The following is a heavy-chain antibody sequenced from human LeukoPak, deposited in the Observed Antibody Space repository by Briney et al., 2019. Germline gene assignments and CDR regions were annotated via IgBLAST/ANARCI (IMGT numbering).Heavy chain of an antibody. D-gene: IGHD3-10*01. J-gene: IGHJ4*02. V-gene: IGHV3-23*01. CDR2: VTGGGGST. CDR3: AKDRPTYVSGSPIDY. Sequence: GGSLRLSCVSSGFMFSSFAMKWVRQAPGKGLEWLSAVTGGGGSTYYADSVKGRFTISRDNSRNTLYLQLNSLRAEDTALYFCAKDRPTYVSGSPIDYWSKGTLVTVSS. CDR1: GFMFSSFA.